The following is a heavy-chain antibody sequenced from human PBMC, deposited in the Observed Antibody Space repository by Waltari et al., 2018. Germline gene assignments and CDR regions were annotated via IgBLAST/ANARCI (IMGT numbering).Heavy chain of an antibody. Sequence: QVQLQESGPGLVKPSETLSLTCTVSGGSISSYYWSWIRQPPGKGLEWIGYIYYSGSTNYHPSLKSRVTISVDTSKNQFSLKLSSVTAADTAVYYCARGYNWIFSWGQGTLVTVSS. V-gene: IGHV4-59*01. J-gene: IGHJ5*01. D-gene: IGHD2-15*01. CDR3: ARGYNWIFS. CDR2: IYYSGST. CDR1: GGSISSYY.